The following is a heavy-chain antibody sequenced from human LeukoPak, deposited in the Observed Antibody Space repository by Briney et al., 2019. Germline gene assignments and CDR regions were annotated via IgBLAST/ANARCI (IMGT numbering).Heavy chain of an antibody. CDR3: ARESSSCYDY. CDR2: IYTDGRST. V-gene: IGHV3-74*01. Sequence: QPGGSLRLSCAPSGFTFSSYWMHWARQAPGKGLVWVARIYTDGRSTSYAGSVKGRLTISRDNAKNMLYLQMNSLRADDTAVYYCARESSSCYDYWGQGTLVTVSS. CDR1: GFTFSSYW. D-gene: IGHD6-13*01. J-gene: IGHJ4*02.